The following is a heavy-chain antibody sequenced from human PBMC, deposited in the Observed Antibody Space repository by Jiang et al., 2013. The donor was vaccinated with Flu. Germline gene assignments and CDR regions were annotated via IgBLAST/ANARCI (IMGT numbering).Heavy chain of an antibody. J-gene: IGHJ3*02. D-gene: IGHD4-23*01. V-gene: IGHV4-61*01. Sequence: SLTCTVSGGSVSSGSYYWSWIRQPPGKGLEWIGYIYYSGSTNYNPSLKSRVTISVDTSKNQFSLKLSSVTAADTAVYYCARDRSHYGGNSEVAFDIWGQGTMVTVSS. CDR2: IYYSGST. CDR1: GGSVSSGSYY. CDR3: ARDRSHYGGNSEVAFDI.